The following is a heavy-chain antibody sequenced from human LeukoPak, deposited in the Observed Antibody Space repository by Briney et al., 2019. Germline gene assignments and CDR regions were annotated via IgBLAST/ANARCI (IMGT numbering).Heavy chain of an antibody. CDR3: ARDTTPDTVTTGWFDP. CDR1: GFTFSSYA. J-gene: IGHJ5*02. D-gene: IGHD4-11*01. V-gene: IGHV3-23*01. Sequence: GGSLRLSCAASGFTFSSYAMSWVRQAPGKGLEWVSAISGSGGSTYYADSVKGRFTISRDNSKNTLYLQMNSLRAEDTAVYYCARDTTPDTVTTGWFDPWGQGTLVTVSS. CDR2: ISGSGGST.